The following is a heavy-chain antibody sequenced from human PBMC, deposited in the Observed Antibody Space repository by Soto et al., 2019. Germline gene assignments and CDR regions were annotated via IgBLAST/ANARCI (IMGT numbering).Heavy chain of an antibody. Sequence: VGSLRLSCAASGFTFSNAWMNWVRQAPGKGLEWVGRIKSKTDGGTTDYAAPVKGRFTISRDDSKNTLYLQMNSLKTEDTAVYYCTTFRDTLDNLWSGYPDYWGQGTLVTVSS. CDR3: TTFRDTLDNLWSGYPDY. CDR1: GFTFSNAW. CDR2: IKSKTDGGTT. D-gene: IGHD3-3*01. V-gene: IGHV3-15*07. J-gene: IGHJ4*02.